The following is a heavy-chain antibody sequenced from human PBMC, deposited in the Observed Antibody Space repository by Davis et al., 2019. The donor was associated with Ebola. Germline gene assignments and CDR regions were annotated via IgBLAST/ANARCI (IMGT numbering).Heavy chain of an antibody. V-gene: IGHV3-13*01. CDR2: TGTAGDT. Sequence: GESLKISCVASGFTFSTYDMHWVRQSIGKGLEWVSGTGTAGDTYYSGSVRGRFTIFRENAKNSLYLQMNSLRAGDTALYYCARGGLRGTTYSYGMDVWGKGTTVTVSS. J-gene: IGHJ6*03. D-gene: IGHD1-7*01. CDR1: GFTFSTYD. CDR3: ARGGLRGTTYSYGMDV.